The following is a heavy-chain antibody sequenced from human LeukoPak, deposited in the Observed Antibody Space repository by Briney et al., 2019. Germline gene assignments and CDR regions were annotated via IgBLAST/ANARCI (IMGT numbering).Heavy chain of an antibody. D-gene: IGHD6-19*01. Sequence: GGPLRLSCAASGFTFSSFWMHWVRQAPGKGLVWVSRINSDGSSTSYADSVKGRFTISRDNAKNTLYLQMNSLRAEDTAVYYCATPGYSSGWYYYWGQGTLVTVSS. CDR3: ATPGYSSGWYYY. CDR1: GFTFSSFW. CDR2: INSDGSST. J-gene: IGHJ4*02. V-gene: IGHV3-74*01.